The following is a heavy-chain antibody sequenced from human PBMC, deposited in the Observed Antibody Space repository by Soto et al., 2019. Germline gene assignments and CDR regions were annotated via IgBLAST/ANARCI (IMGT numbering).Heavy chain of an antibody. V-gene: IGHV3-74*03. D-gene: IGHD5-18*01. J-gene: IGHJ3*02. CDR1: GLTFRSYW. Sequence: HPGGSLRLSCAASGLTFRSYWMHWVRQAPGKGLVCVSRINTDGSVAMHVDSVKGRFTISRDNSKNTLYLQMSSLRAEDTAVYYCVKQDGYSYAFDIWGQGTMVTVS. CDR2: INTDGSVA. CDR3: VKQDGYSYAFDI.